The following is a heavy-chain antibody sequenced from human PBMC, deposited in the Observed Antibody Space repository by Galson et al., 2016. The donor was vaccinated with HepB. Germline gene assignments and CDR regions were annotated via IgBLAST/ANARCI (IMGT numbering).Heavy chain of an antibody. CDR1: GGSISNYY. D-gene: IGHD6-13*01. Sequence: ETLSLTCTVSGGSISNYYWSWIRQPPGKGLEWIAYIYYRGSTNQNPSLKSRVTISVDTSKNQFSLQLRSVTAADTAVYYCARDRGSAAGFDYWGQGTLVTVSS. V-gene: IGHV4-59*01. CDR3: ARDRGSAAGFDY. CDR2: IYYRGST. J-gene: IGHJ4*02.